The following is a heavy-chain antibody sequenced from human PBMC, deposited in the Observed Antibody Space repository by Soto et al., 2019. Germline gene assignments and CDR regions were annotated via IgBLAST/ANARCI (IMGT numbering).Heavy chain of an antibody. CDR2: IYWDDDQ. CDR3: AHAGDYDLLSFDH. J-gene: IGHJ4*02. V-gene: IGHV2-5*02. CDR1: GFSLTTTSMG. D-gene: IGHD4-17*01. Sequence: QITLKDSGPPLVRPAQTLTLTCAFSGFSLTTTSMGVAWIRQPPGKALEWLALIYWDDDQRYSPSLKDRLTISKDTSRSRVVLTISNMNPKDTGTYCCAHAGDYDLLSFDHWGPGTLVTVSS.